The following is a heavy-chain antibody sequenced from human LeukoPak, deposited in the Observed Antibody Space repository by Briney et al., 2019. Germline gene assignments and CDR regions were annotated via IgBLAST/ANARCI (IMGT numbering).Heavy chain of an antibody. V-gene: IGHV3-48*04. CDR3: ARVATMVRVPLDALDI. CDR2: ISRSGSTR. J-gene: IGHJ3*02. Sequence: PGGSLRLSYAASGFTFSSYSMNWVRQAPGKGLEWVSYISRSGSTRYYADSVKGRFTISRDNAKNSLYLQMNSLRAEDTAVYYCARVATMVRVPLDALDIWGQGTMVSVSS. D-gene: IGHD3-10*01. CDR1: GFTFSSYS.